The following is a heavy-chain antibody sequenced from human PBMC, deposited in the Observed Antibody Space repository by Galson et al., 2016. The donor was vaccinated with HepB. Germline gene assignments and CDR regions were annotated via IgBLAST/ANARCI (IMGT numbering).Heavy chain of an antibody. J-gene: IGHJ4*02. CDR3: AKRGGANSFGFDY. CDR1: GFTFRSYA. Sequence: SLRLSCAASGFTFRSYAMSWVRQAPGKGLDWVSGILESGDSTSYADSVKARFTISRDNSKNTLHLQMNSLRAEDTAVNYCAKRGGANSFGFDYWGQGALVTVSS. V-gene: IGHV3-23*01. CDR2: ILESGDST. D-gene: IGHD4/OR15-4a*01.